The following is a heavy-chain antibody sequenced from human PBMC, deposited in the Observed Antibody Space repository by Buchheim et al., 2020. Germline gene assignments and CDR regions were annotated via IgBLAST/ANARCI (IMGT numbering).Heavy chain of an antibody. J-gene: IGHJ6*02. CDR3: AREGELGYCSGGSCYKPKNYYYYGMDV. D-gene: IGHD2-15*01. CDR1: GFTFSSYA. CDR2: ISYDGSNK. V-gene: IGHV3-30*04. Sequence: QVQLVESGGGVVQPGRSLRLSCAASGFTFSSYAMHWVRRAPGKGLEWVAVISYDGSNKYYADSVKGRFTISRDNSKNTLYLQMNSLRAEDTAVYYCAREGELGYCSGGSCYKPKNYYYYGMDVWGQGTT.